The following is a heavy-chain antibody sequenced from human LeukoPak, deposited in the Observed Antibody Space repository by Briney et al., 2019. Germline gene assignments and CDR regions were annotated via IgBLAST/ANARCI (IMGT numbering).Heavy chain of an antibody. CDR2: VNHSGST. CDR1: GGSFSGYY. CDR3: ARTRYYYGSGSRYVWFDP. D-gene: IGHD3-10*01. Sequence: SSETLSLTCAVYGGSFSGYYWSWIRQPPGKRLEWIGEVNHSGSTNYNPSLKSRVTMSVDTSKNQFSLKLSSVTAADTAVYYCARTRYYYGSGSRYVWFDPWGQGTLVTVSS. V-gene: IGHV4-34*01. J-gene: IGHJ5*02.